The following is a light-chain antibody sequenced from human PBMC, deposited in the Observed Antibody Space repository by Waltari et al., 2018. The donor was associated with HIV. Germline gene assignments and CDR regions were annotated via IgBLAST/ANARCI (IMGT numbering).Light chain of an antibody. V-gene: IGLV3-1*01. CDR2: KDN. CDR1: NLGATY. CDR3: QAWDNSVV. J-gene: IGLJ2*01. Sequence: SYELTQPPSVSVSPGQTASITCSGDNLGATYACWYQQKPGQSPVLVIYKDNKRPSGIPERFSGSNSGNTATLTISGAQAMDEADYYCQAWDNSVVFGGGTKLTVL.